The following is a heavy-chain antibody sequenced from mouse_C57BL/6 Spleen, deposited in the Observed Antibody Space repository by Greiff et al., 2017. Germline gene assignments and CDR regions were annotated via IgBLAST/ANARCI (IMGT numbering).Heavy chain of an antibody. D-gene: IGHD2-4*01. Sequence: VQLQQPGAELVMPGASVKLSCKASGYTFTSYWMHWVKQRPGQGLEWIGEIDPSDSYTNYNQKFKGKSTLTVDKSSSTAYMQLSSLTSEDSAVYYCARVGLRREDYWGQGTTLTVSS. J-gene: IGHJ2*01. CDR1: GYTFTSYW. CDR3: ARVGLRREDY. V-gene: IGHV1-69*01. CDR2: IDPSDSYT.